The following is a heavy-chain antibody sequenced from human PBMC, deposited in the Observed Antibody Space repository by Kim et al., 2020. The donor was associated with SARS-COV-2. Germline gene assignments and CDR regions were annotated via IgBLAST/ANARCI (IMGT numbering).Heavy chain of an antibody. CDR1: GFTFDDYA. Sequence: GGSLRLSCAASGFTFDDYAMHWVRQAAGKGLEWVSGISWNSGSIGYADSVKGRFTISRDNAKNSLYLQMNSLRAEDTALYYCAKDIGYGSGSYFDYWGQGTLVTVSS. CDR2: ISWNSGSI. V-gene: IGHV3-9*01. CDR3: AKDIGYGSGSYFDY. D-gene: IGHD3-10*01. J-gene: IGHJ4*02.